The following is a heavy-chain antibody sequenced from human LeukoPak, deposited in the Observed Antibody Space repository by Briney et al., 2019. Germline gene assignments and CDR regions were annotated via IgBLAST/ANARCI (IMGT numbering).Heavy chain of an antibody. CDR2: IIPIFGTA. Sequence: ASVKVPCKASGGTFSSYAISWVRQAPGQGLEWMGRIIPIFGTANYAQKFQGRVTITADKSTSTAYMELSSLRSEDTAVYYCARPGLTRTFEDYMDVWGKGTTVTVSS. J-gene: IGHJ6*03. CDR3: ARPGLTRTFEDYMDV. V-gene: IGHV1-69*06. D-gene: IGHD4/OR15-4a*01. CDR1: GGTFSSYA.